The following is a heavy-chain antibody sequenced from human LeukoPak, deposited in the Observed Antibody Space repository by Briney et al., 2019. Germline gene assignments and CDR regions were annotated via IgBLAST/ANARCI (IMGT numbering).Heavy chain of an antibody. CDR2: IKPEGDEK. CDR1: GFTFSTSW. J-gene: IGHJ6*03. CDR3: ARDATTATGWVYMDV. D-gene: IGHD6-13*01. Sequence: GGSLRLSCVASGFTFSTSWMSWIRQAPGKGLEWVATIKPEGDEKFYVDSVKGRFTISRDNAKNSLYLQMNSLRAEDTALYYCARDATTATGWVYMDVWGKGTTVTISS. V-gene: IGHV3-7*01.